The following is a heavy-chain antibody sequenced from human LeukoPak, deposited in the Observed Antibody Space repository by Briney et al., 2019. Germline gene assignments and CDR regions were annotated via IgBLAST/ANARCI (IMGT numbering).Heavy chain of an antibody. V-gene: IGHV3-21*01. CDR2: ITSSSSYI. CDR1: GFTFSNYT. Sequence: GGSLRLSCAASGFTFSNYTINWVRQAPGKGLEWVSSITSSSSYIYYADSVKGRFAISRDNAKNSLYLQMNSLRAEDTAVYYCARDSGYCSSTSCSFYGMDVWGQGTTVTVSS. CDR3: ARDSGYCSSTSCSFYGMDV. J-gene: IGHJ6*02. D-gene: IGHD2-2*01.